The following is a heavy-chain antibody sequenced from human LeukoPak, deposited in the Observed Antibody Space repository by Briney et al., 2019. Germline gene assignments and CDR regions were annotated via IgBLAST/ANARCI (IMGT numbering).Heavy chain of an antibody. CDR2: IYYSGST. CDR3: ARNLPKRDYFDY. D-gene: IGHD1-14*01. V-gene: IGHV4-30-4*07. J-gene: IGHJ4*02. CDR1: GGSISSGGYS. Sequence: PSETLSLTCAVSGGSISSGGYSWSWIRQPPGKGLEWIGFIYYSGSTYYNPSLKSRVTISVDTSKNQFSLKLSSVTAADTAVYYCARNLPKRDYFDYWGQGTLVTVSS.